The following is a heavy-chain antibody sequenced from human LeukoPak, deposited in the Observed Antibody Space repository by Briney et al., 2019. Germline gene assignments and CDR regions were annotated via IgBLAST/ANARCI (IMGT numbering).Heavy chain of an antibody. CDR3: ARDTCEQWLVGEGYFDY. V-gene: IGHV1-69*04. CDR1: GGTFSSYA. J-gene: IGHJ4*02. D-gene: IGHD6-19*01. CDR2: IIPILGIA. Sequence: SVKVSCKASGGTFSSYAISWVRQAPGQGLEWMGRIIPILGIANYAQKFQGRVTITADKSTSTAYMGLSSLRSEDTAVYYCARDTCEQWLVGEGYFDYWGQGTLVTVSS.